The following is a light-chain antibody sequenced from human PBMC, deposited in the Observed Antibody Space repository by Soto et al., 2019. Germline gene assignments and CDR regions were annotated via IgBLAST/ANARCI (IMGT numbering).Light chain of an antibody. CDR1: QSISNW. Sequence: EIQMTQSPSTLSASVGDRVTITCRASQSISNWLAWYQQKPGKAPKLLIYDASSLESGVPSRFSGSGSGTEFTLTISSLETDDFVSYYCQQYDSYSWTFGQGTKVDIK. CDR2: DAS. V-gene: IGKV1-5*01. J-gene: IGKJ1*01. CDR3: QQYDSYSWT.